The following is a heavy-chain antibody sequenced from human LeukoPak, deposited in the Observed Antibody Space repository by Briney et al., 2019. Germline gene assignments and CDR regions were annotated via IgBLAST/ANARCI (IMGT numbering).Heavy chain of an antibody. CDR3: ARHPRDTAMAASFDY. J-gene: IGHJ4*02. CDR2: IYYSGST. Sequence: PSETLSLTCTVSGGSISSYYWSWIRQPPGKGLEWIGYIYYSGSTNYNPSLKSRVTISVDTSKNQFSLKLSSVTAADTAVYYCARHPRDTAMAASFDYWGQGTLVTVSS. D-gene: IGHD5-18*01. CDR1: GGSISSYY. V-gene: IGHV4-59*08.